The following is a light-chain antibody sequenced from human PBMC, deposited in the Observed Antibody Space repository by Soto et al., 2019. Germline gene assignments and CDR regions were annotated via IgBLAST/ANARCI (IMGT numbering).Light chain of an antibody. V-gene: IGKV3-20*01. J-gene: IGKJ4*01. CDR3: QHYGSSPLT. CDR1: QSVSRDY. CDR2: AAS. Sequence: EIVLAQSPGTLSLSPGQRATLSCRASQSVSRDYVAWYQHQPGQAPRLLIYAASSRPSGIPDRFGGSGSGTDSTLTISRLEPEDFTLYYCQHYGSSPLTFGGGNRVEFK.